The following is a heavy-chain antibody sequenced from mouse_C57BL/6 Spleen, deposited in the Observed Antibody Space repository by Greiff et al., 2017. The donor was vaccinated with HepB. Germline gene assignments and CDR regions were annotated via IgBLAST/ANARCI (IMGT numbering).Heavy chain of an antibody. CDR2: IHPNSGST. V-gene: IGHV1-64*01. D-gene: IGHD2-4*01. J-gene: IGHJ1*03. CDR3: ARYYYDYPWYFDV. Sequence: QVQLQQPGAELVKPGASVKLSCKASGYTFTSYWMHWVKQRPGQGLEWIGMIHPNSGSTNYNEKFKSKATLTVDKSSSTAYMQLSSLTSEDSAVYYCARYYYDYPWYFDVWGTGTTVTVSS. CDR1: GYTFTSYW.